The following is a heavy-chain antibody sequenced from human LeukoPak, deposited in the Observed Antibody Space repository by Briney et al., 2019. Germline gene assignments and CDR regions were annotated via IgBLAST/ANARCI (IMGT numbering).Heavy chain of an antibody. V-gene: IGHV6-1*01. CDR1: GDSISSNSAT. CDR2: TNYRSKWYY. Sequence: SQTLSLTCVIFGDSISSNSATWNWLRQSPSRGLEWLGRTNYRSKWYYDYAESVESRITITPDTSKNQFSLQLNSVTPEDTAVYYCARELLRDYYDSSGYYLRQGAFDIWGQGTMVTVSS. CDR3: ARELLRDYYDSSGYYLRQGAFDI. J-gene: IGHJ3*02. D-gene: IGHD3-22*01.